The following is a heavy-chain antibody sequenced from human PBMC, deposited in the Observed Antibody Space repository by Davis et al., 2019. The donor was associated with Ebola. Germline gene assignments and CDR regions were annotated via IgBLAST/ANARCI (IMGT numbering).Heavy chain of an antibody. J-gene: IGHJ3*02. Sequence: GESLKISCAASGFTFSSYAMHWVRQAPGKGLEWVAVISYDGSNKYYADSVKGRFTISRDNSKNTLYLQMNSLRAEDTAVYYCARDLLWFGELFLDAFDIWGQGTMVTVSS. CDR2: ISYDGSNK. D-gene: IGHD3-10*01. V-gene: IGHV3-30*04. CDR3: ARDLLWFGELFLDAFDI. CDR1: GFTFSSYA.